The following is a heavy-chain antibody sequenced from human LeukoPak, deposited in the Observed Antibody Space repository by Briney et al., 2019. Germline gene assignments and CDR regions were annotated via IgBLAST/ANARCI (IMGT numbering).Heavy chain of an antibody. CDR3: ARDGVRYYDSSRALGAFDI. Sequence: GGSLRLSCAASGFTFSSYGMHWVRQAPGKGLEWVAVIWYDGSNKYYADSVNGRFTISRDNSKNTLYLQMNSLRAEDTAVYYCARDGVRYYDSSRALGAFDIWGQGTMVTVSS. V-gene: IGHV3-33*01. D-gene: IGHD3-22*01. J-gene: IGHJ3*02. CDR1: GFTFSSYG. CDR2: IWYDGSNK.